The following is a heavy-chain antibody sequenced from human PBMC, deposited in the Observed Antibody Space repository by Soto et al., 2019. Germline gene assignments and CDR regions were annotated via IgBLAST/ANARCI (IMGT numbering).Heavy chain of an antibody. CDR2: INHSGST. V-gene: IGHV4-34*01. J-gene: IGHJ4*02. CDR1: GGSFSGYY. D-gene: IGHD2-21*01. Sequence: SETLSLTCAVYGGSFSGYYWTWIRQPPGTGLEWIGEINHSGSTNYNPSLKSRVTISVDTSKNQFSLKLTSVTAADTAVYYCARDKIPGLFDYWGQRTLVTGSS. CDR3: ARDKIPGLFDY.